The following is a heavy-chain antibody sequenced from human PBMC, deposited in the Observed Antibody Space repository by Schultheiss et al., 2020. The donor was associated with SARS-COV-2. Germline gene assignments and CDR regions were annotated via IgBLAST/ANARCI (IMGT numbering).Heavy chain of an antibody. CDR3: ARDNGGSYPYYYYYGMDV. V-gene: IGHV4-31*03. D-gene: IGHD1-26*01. J-gene: IGHJ6*02. Sequence: SQTLSLTCTVSGGSISSSSYYWGWIRQPPGKGLEWIGYIYYSGSTYYNPSLKSRVTISVDTSKNQFSLKLSSVTAADTAVYYCARDNGGSYPYYYYYGMDVWGQGTTVTVSS. CDR2: IYYSGST. CDR1: GGSISSSSYY.